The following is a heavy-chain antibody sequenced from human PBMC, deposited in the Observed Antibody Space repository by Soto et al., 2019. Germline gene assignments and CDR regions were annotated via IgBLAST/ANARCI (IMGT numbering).Heavy chain of an antibody. J-gene: IGHJ4*02. CDR3: ASGSPGPCGSSSFDY. CDR2: IYYSGST. D-gene: IGHD5-12*01. V-gene: IGHV4-39*01. CDR1: GGSISSSSYY. Sequence: QLQLQESGPGLVKPSETLSLTCTVSGGSISSSSYYWGWIRQPPGKVLEWIGSIYYSGSTYYNPSLNSRVTISVDTSKNQFSLKLRSVTAADTAVYYCASGSPGPCGSSSFDYWGQGTLVTVSS.